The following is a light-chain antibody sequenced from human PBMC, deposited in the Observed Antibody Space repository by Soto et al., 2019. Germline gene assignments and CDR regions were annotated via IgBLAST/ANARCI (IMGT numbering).Light chain of an antibody. Sequence: EIVLTQSPATLSLSPGERATLSCRASQSVSSYLAWYQQKPGQAPRLLIYDAATRATGIPARFSGSGSGTEFTLTISSLQSEDFAIYYCQQYHNWPAFGQGTKVEIK. CDR1: QSVSSY. CDR2: DAA. CDR3: QQYHNWPA. J-gene: IGKJ1*01. V-gene: IGKV3-15*01.